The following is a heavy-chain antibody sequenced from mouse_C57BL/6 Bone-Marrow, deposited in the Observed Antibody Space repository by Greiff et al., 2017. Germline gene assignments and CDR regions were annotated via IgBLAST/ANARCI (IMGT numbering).Heavy chain of an antibody. CDR1: GFTFSDYG. CDR3: ARMFITTLDY. CDR2: ISSGSSTI. J-gene: IGHJ2*01. V-gene: IGHV5-17*01. D-gene: IGHD1-1*01. Sequence: EVHLVESGGGLVKPGGSLKLSCAASGFTFSDYGMHWVRQAPEKGLEWVAYISSGSSTIYYADKVKGRFTISRDNAKNTLFLQMTSLRSEDTAMYYCARMFITTLDYWCQGTTLTVSS.